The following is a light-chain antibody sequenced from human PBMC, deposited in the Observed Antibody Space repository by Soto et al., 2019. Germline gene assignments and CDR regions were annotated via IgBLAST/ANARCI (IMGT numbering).Light chain of an antibody. CDR1: QSVNSN. CDR3: QHK. V-gene: IGKV3-15*01. Sequence: EIVMTQSPATLSVSPGERATLSCRASQSVNSNLAWYQQKPGQAPRLLIYGASTRATGIPARFSGSGSGTEFTLTISSLQSEDFAIYYCQHKIG. J-gene: IGKJ2*01. CDR2: GAS.